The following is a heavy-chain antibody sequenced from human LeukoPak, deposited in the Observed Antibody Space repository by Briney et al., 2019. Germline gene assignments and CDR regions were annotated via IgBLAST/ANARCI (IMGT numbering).Heavy chain of an antibody. Sequence: PGGSLRLSCAASGFTFSSYAMHWVRQAPGKGLEWVSYISSSSSYTNYADSVKGRFTISRDNAKNSLYLQMNSLRAEDTAVYYCARPFTVTNWYFDLWGRGTLVTVSS. J-gene: IGHJ2*01. D-gene: IGHD4-17*01. CDR2: ISSSSSYT. CDR3: ARPFTVTNWYFDL. CDR1: GFTFSSYA. V-gene: IGHV3-21*05.